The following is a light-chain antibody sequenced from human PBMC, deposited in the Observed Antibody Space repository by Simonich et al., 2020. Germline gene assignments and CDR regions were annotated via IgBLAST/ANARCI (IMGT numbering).Light chain of an antibody. CDR2: DAS. V-gene: IGKV3D-20*01. Sequence: EIVLTQSPGTLSLSPGERATLSCRASQRVSSSYLAWYQQKPGLAPRLLIYDASRRATGIPDRFSGSGSGTDFTLTISRLEPEDFAVYYCQQYGSSRTFGQGTKLEIK. CDR1: QRVSSSY. J-gene: IGKJ2*02. CDR3: QQYGSSRT.